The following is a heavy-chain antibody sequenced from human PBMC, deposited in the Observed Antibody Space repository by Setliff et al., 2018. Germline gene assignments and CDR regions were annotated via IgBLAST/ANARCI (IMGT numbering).Heavy chain of an antibody. J-gene: IGHJ5*02. V-gene: IGHV4-4*09. CDR3: ARDNTILGATDH. D-gene: IGHD1-26*01. CDR2: LHTSGST. Sequence: SETLSLTCTVSGGSMNFYYWTWIRQPPGKGLEWIGRLHTSGSTTYNPALNSRVTISVDTSTNQFSLRLTSLTAADTAVYFCARDNTILGATDHWGQGTLVTVSS. CDR1: GGSMNFYY.